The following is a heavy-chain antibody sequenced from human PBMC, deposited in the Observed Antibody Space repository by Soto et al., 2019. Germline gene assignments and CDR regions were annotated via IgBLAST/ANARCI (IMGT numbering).Heavy chain of an antibody. CDR1: GFSISTTY. J-gene: IGHJ4*02. Sequence: SGTLSLICTVSGFSISTTYWSWVRQSPGKGLGWIGYVYNSGSTSYNPSLKSRVTISVDTSKSQFSLRLRSVTAADTAIYYCARIPYSSASFDYWGQGNLVTVSS. CDR3: ARIPYSSASFDY. D-gene: IGHD6-19*01. V-gene: IGHV4-59*01. CDR2: VYNSGST.